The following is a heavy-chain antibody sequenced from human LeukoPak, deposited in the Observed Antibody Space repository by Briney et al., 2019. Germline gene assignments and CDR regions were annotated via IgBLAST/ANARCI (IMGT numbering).Heavy chain of an antibody. CDR1: GGSISSSSYY. V-gene: IGHV4-39*07. CDR2: IYHSGST. Sequence: SETLSLTCTVSGGSISSSSYYWGWIRQPPGKELEWIGYIYHSGSTNYNPSLKSRVTISVDTSKNRFSLKLSSVTAADTAVYYCARGTRVETFFDYWGQGTLVTVSS. CDR3: ARGTRVETFFDY. J-gene: IGHJ4*02.